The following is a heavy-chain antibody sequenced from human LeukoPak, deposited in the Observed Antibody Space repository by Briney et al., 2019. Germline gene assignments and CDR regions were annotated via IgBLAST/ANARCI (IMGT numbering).Heavy chain of an antibody. D-gene: IGHD5-12*01. CDR2: IRNDGSNK. J-gene: IGHJ4*02. CDR1: GFTFSSYG. Sequence: PGGSLRLSCAASGFTFSSYGMHWVRQAPGKGLEWVAFIRNDGSNKYCADSVKGRFTISRDNSKNTLYLQMNSLRAEDTAVYYCARVSGEWLRLTHYFDYWGQGTLVTVSS. V-gene: IGHV3-30*02. CDR3: ARVSGEWLRLTHYFDY.